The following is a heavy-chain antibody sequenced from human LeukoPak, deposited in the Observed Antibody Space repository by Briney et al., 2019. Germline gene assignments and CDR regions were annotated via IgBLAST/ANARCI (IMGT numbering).Heavy chain of an antibody. V-gene: IGHV3-23*01. CDR3: AKGRGPAATHPDY. CDR2: IYGSGGIT. J-gene: IGHJ4*02. Sequence: GGSLRLSRAASGFTFTYYSMTWVRQAPGKGVEWVSAIYGSGGITYYADSVKGRFTISRDDSKNTLYLQMNSPRAEDTAVYYCAKGRGPAATHPDYWGQGTLVTVSS. D-gene: IGHD6-25*01. CDR1: GFTFTYYS.